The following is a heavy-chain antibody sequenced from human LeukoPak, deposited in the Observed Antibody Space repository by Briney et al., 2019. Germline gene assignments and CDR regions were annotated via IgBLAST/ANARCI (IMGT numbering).Heavy chain of an antibody. J-gene: IGHJ5*02. D-gene: IGHD2-15*01. V-gene: IGHV4-59*01. CDR1: GGSISSYY. Sequence: SETLSLTCTVSGGSISSYYWSWIRQPPGKGLEWIGYIYYSGSTNYNPSLKSRVTISVDTSKNQFSLKLSSVTAADTAVYHCARDRGYCSGGSCHNWFDPWGQGTLVTVSS. CDR2: IYYSGST. CDR3: ARDRGYCSGGSCHNWFDP.